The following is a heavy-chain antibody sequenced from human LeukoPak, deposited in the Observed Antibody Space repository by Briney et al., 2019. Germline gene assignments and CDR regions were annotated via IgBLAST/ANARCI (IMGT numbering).Heavy chain of an antibody. V-gene: IGHV4-59*12. J-gene: IGHJ4*02. D-gene: IGHD3-10*01. CDR3: ATALWFGSYYFDY. CDR1: GGSISSYY. CDR2: IYYSGST. Sequence: PSETLSLTCTVSGGSISSYYWSWIRQPPGKGLEWIGYIYYSGSTYYNPSLKSRVTISVDTSKNQFSLKLSSVTAADTAVYYCATALWFGSYYFDYWGQGTLVTVSS.